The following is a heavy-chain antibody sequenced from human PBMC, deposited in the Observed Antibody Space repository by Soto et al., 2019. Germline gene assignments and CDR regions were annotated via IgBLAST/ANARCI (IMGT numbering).Heavy chain of an antibody. CDR3: ARLGEFGEFGSFDP. CDR2: INPSGGST. CDR1: GYTFTSYY. D-gene: IGHD3-10*01. V-gene: IGHV1-46*03. J-gene: IGHJ5*02. Sequence: QVQLVQSGAEVKKPGASVKVSCKASGYTFTSYYMHWVRQAPGQGLEWMGIINPSGGSTSYAQKVHGRVTXXRXTXKSTVYMELSSLRSEDTAVYYCARLGEFGEFGSFDPWGQGTLVTVSS.